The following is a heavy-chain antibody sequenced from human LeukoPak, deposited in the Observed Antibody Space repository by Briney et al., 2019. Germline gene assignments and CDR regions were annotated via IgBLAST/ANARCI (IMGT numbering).Heavy chain of an antibody. Sequence: PVGSLRLSCATSGFTFSNYAINWVRQAPGKGLEWVSAFSGNDGSTYYADSVRGRFTISRDNSKHTLYLQMTSLRAEDTAVYYCAKMTLRSYPMDVWGKGTTVTVSS. CDR2: FSGNDGST. V-gene: IGHV3-23*01. J-gene: IGHJ6*03. CDR3: AKMTLRSYPMDV. CDR1: GFTFSNYA. D-gene: IGHD2-2*02.